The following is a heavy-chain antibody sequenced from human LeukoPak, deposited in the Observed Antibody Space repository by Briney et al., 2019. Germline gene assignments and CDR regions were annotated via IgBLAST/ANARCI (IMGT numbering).Heavy chain of an antibody. V-gene: IGHV4-34*01. CDR3: ASGSYSPDY. CDR1: GGSFSGYY. Sequence: PSETLSLTCAVYGGSFSGYYWSWIRQPPGEGLEWIGEINHSGSTNYNPSLKSRVTISVDTSKNQFSLKLSSVTAADTAVYYCASGSYSPDYWGQGTLVTVSS. CDR2: INHSGST. D-gene: IGHD1-26*01. J-gene: IGHJ4*02.